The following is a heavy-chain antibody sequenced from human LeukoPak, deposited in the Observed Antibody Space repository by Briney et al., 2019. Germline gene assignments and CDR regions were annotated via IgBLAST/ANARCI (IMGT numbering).Heavy chain of an antibody. CDR1: GFTFSSYA. J-gene: IGHJ4*02. D-gene: IGHD2-15*01. CDR3: TTDPGYCSGGSCYWVFDY. Sequence: GGSLRLSCAASGFTFSSYAMSWVRQAPGKGLEWVSAISGSGGSTYYADSVKGRFTISRDNSKNTLYLQMNSLKTEDTAVYYCTTDPGYCSGGSCYWVFDYWGQGTLVTVSS. CDR2: ISGSGGST. V-gene: IGHV3-23*01.